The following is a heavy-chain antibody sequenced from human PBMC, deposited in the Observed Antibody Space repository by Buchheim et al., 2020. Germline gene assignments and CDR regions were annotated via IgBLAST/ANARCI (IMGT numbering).Heavy chain of an antibody. Sequence: QVQLQQWGAGLLKPSETLSLTCAVYGGSFSGYYWSWIRQPPGKGLEWIGEINHSGSTNYNPSLKSRVTISVDTSKNQFSLKLSSVTAADTAVYYRASITGITMVRGVIIDGMDVWGRGTT. V-gene: IGHV4-34*01. CDR3: ASITGITMVRGVIIDGMDV. D-gene: IGHD3-10*01. J-gene: IGHJ6*02. CDR1: GGSFSGYY. CDR2: INHSGST.